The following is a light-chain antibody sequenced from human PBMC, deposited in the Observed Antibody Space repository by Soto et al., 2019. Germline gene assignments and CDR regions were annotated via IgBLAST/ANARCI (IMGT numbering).Light chain of an antibody. V-gene: IGKV3D-15*01. CDR2: YIS. CDR3: QQYNQWPIP. J-gene: IGKJ5*01. CDR1: QSAGNF. Sequence: TPSPATLSVSPRETAYLSCRASQSAGNFLAWYQQKPGQAPRLLIYYISTRATGIPARFSGSGSGTEFTLTINSLQSEDSAGYYCQQYNQWPIPFAQVTRL.